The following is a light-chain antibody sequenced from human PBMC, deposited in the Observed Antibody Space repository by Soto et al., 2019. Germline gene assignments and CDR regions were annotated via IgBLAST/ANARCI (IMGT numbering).Light chain of an antibody. Sequence: DIKMTQSPSSLSASVGDRVTIACRGSQGISNYLAWYQQKPGKVPKVLIYAASTLQSGVPSRFSGSGSGTDFTLTISSLQPEDVATYYCQKYNSAPLTFGGGTKVDIK. CDR3: QKYNSAPLT. J-gene: IGKJ4*01. CDR1: QGISNY. CDR2: AAS. V-gene: IGKV1-27*01.